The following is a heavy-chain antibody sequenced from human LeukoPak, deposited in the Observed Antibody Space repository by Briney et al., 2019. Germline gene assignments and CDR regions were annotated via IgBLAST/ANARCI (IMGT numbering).Heavy chain of an antibody. V-gene: IGHV1-8*01. D-gene: IGHD5-18*01. Sequence: GASVKVSCKASGYTFTSYDINWVRQATGQGLEWMGWMNPNSCNTGYAQKFQGRVTMTRNTSISTAYMELSSLRSEDTAVYYCARTAPSRKYYYYGMDVWGQGTTVTVSS. CDR3: ARTAPSRKYYYYGMDV. CDR2: MNPNSCNT. J-gene: IGHJ6*02. CDR1: GYTFTSYD.